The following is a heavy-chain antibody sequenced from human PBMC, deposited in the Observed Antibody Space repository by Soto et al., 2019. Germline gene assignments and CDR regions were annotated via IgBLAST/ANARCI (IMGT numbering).Heavy chain of an antibody. D-gene: IGHD3-22*01. V-gene: IGHV4-59*02. CDR2: MYYSGST. CDR1: GGSVSSYY. CDR3: ASSSSGYYYYFDF. Sequence: SETLSLTCTVSGGSVSSYYWSWIRQPPGKGLEWIGYMYYSGSTNYNPSLKSRVTISVDTSKNQFSLKLSSVTAADTAVYYCASSSSGYYYYFDFWGQGTLVTVSS. J-gene: IGHJ4*02.